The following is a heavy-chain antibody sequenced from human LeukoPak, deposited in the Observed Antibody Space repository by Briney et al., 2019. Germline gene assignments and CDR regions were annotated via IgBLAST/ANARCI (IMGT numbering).Heavy chain of an antibody. V-gene: IGHV3-23*01. CDR2: MSADSATT. Sequence: GGSLRLSCAASGFNFGSYSMTWVSQAPGKGLEWVSVMSADSATTFYADSVKGRFTISRDNAKNTVFLQMSSLRAEDTALYYCARKSASGNYPLDYWGQGTLVTVSS. D-gene: IGHD3-10*01. J-gene: IGHJ4*02. CDR3: ARKSASGNYPLDY. CDR1: GFNFGSYS.